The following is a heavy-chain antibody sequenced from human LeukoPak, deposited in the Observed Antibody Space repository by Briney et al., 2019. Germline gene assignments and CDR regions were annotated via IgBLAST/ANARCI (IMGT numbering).Heavy chain of an antibody. CDR3: ARVEGASGYELIDY. CDR2: INPNSGGT. D-gene: IGHD5-12*01. Sequence: ASVKVSCKASAYTFTGYYMHWVRQAPGQGLEWMGWINPNSGGTNYAQKFQGRVTMTRDTSIGTAYMELYSLRSDDTAVYYCARVEGASGYELIDYWGQGTLVTVSS. CDR1: AYTFTGYY. J-gene: IGHJ4*02. V-gene: IGHV1-2*02.